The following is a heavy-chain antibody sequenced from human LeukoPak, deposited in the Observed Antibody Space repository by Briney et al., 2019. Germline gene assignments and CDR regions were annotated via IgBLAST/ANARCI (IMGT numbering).Heavy chain of an antibody. J-gene: IGHJ4*02. D-gene: IGHD3-22*01. CDR3: ASADYYDSRGYLDY. CDR1: GFTFSSYS. Sequence: GGSLRLSXAASGFTFSSYSMNWVRQAPGKGLEWVSSISSSSSYIYYADSVKGRFTISRDNAKNSLYLQMNSLRAEDTAVYYCASADYYDSRGYLDYWGQGTLVTVSS. V-gene: IGHV3-21*01. CDR2: ISSSSSYI.